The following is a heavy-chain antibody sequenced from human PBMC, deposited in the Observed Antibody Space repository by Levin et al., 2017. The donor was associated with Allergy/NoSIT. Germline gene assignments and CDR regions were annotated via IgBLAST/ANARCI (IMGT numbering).Heavy chain of an antibody. Sequence: LGESLKISCVASGFTFSNYGMHWVRRAPGKGLDWVTVISKDGSDKYYADSVKGRFTISRDNSKNTLYLEMNSLRVEDTAVYHCVKPGGYCSGGSCYFFDYWGQGTLVTVSS. D-gene: IGHD2-15*01. CDR1: GFTFSNYG. CDR2: ISKDGSDK. V-gene: IGHV3-30*18. CDR3: VKPGGYCSGGSCYFFDY. J-gene: IGHJ4*02.